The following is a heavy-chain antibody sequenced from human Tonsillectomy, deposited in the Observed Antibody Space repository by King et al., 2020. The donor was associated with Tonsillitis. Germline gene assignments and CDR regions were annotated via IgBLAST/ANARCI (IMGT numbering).Heavy chain of an antibody. CDR2: ISGSGGST. CDR1: GFTFSSYA. CDR3: AKAEHDYGDYRYYYYAMDV. V-gene: IGHV3-23*04. D-gene: IGHD4-17*01. Sequence: VQLVESGGGLVQPGGSLRLSCAASGFTFSSYAMSWVRQAPGKGLEWVSAISGSGGSTYYADSVKGRFTISRDNSKNTLYLQMNSLRAEDTAVYYCAKAEHDYGDYRYYYYAMDVWGQGTTVTVSS. J-gene: IGHJ6*02.